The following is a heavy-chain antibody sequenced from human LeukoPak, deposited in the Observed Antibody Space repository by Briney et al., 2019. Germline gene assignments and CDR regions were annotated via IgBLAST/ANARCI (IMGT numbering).Heavy chain of an antibody. J-gene: IGHJ5*02. D-gene: IGHD6-13*01. Sequence: GGSLRLSCSASGFTFSSYAMHWVRQAPGKGLEYVSAISSNGGSTYYADSVKGRFTISIDNSKNTLYLQMSSLRAEDTAVYYCVKSYSSSWYGWFDPWGQGTLVTVSS. CDR2: ISSNGGST. CDR3: VKSYSSSWYGWFDP. V-gene: IGHV3-64D*06. CDR1: GFTFSSYA.